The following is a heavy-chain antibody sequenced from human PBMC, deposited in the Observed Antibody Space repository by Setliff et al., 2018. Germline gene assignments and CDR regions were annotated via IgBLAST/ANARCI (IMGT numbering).Heavy chain of an antibody. CDR1: GASISANHY. V-gene: IGHV4-39*07. CDR3: ARAYSSGGYYMDV. D-gene: IGHD6-19*01. J-gene: IGHJ6*03. Sequence: PSETLSLTCTVSGASISANHYWGWIRQTPGKGLEWIGSIYHRGSTYYNPSLKSRVTISVDTSKNQFSLKLSSVTAADTAVYYCARAYSSGGYYMDVWGKGTTVTVSS. CDR2: IYHRGST.